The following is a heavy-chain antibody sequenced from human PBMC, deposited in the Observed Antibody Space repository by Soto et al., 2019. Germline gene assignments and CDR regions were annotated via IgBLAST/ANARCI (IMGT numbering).Heavy chain of an antibody. Sequence: GGSLRLSCAASGFTVRRNYMSWVRQAPGKGLEWVSVIYSGDSTYYADSVKGRFTISRDNSKNTLYLQMNSLRDEDTAVYYCAREAGTWHLPLNWFDPWGQGTLVTVSS. J-gene: IGHJ5*02. V-gene: IGHV3-66*01. CDR2: IYSGDST. D-gene: IGHD6-19*01. CDR3: AREAGTWHLPLNWFDP. CDR1: GFTVRRNY.